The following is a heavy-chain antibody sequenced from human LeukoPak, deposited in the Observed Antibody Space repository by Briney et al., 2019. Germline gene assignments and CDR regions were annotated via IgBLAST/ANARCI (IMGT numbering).Heavy chain of an antibody. CDR1: GYNFTDYW. V-gene: IGHV5-51*01. D-gene: IGHD3-22*01. J-gene: IGHJ4*02. CDR2: IFPDDSDT. CDR3: ARSGYYYSFDY. Sequence: GESLKISCKGSGYNFTDYWIGWVRQMPGKGLEWMGIIFPDDSDTRYSPSFQGQVTISADRSISTAHLQWSSLKASDTAMYCCARSGYYYSFDYWGQGTLVTVSS.